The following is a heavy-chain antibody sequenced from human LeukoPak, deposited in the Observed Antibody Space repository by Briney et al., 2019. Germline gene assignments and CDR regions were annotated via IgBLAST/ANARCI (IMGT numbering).Heavy chain of an antibody. CDR1: GFIFSSYA. D-gene: IGHD6-13*01. V-gene: IGHV3-30*01. CDR3: ARDLDITSAGAPLGY. J-gene: IGHJ4*02. CDR2: ISYDGNTR. Sequence: PGGSLRLSCAGSGFIFSSYAMHWVRQAPGKGLEWVAVISYDGNTRFYADSVKGRFTISRDNSKNTVFLQMNSLRAEDTAVYYCARDLDITSAGAPLGYWGQGTLVTVSS.